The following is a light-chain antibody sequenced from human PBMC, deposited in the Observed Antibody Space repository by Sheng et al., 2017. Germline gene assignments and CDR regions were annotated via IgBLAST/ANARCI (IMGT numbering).Light chain of an antibody. Sequence: DIQMTQSPSTLSASVGDRVTITCRASQSISSWLAWYQQKPGKAPKLLIYKASSLESGVPSRFSGSGSGTEFTLTISSLQPDDFATYYCQQYNSYVTFGPGTKVXIK. V-gene: IGKV1-5*03. CDR3: QQYNSYVT. J-gene: IGKJ3*01. CDR1: QSISSW. CDR2: KAS.